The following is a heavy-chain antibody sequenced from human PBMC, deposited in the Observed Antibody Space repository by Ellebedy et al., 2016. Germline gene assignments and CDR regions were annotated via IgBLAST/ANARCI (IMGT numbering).Heavy chain of an antibody. J-gene: IGHJ4*02. CDR2: ISYDGSKK. CDR3: AKRMLGYEGMFDC. D-gene: IGHD3-22*01. CDR1: GFTFRSFD. Sequence: GESLKISCAASGFTFRSFDMHWVRQAPGKGLEWMAVISYDGSKKYYADSVKGRFTISRDNSKNTLHLQMNSLRAEDTAVYYCAKRMLGYEGMFDCWGQGTVVTVSS. V-gene: IGHV3-30*18.